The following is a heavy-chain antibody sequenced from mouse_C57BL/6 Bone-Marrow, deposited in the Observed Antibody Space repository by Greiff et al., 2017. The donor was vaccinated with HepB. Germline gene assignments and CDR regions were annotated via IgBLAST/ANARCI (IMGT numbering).Heavy chain of an antibody. V-gene: IGHV1-4*01. J-gene: IGHJ2*01. Sequence: QVQLQQSGAELARPGASVKMSCKASGYTFTSYTMHWVKQRPGQGLEWIGYINPSSGYTKYKQKFKDKATLTADKSSSTAYMQLSSLTSEDSAVYYCAVYDYDYFDYWGQGTTLTVSS. CDR3: AVYDYDYFDY. D-gene: IGHD2-4*01. CDR2: INPSSGYT. CDR1: GYTFTSYT.